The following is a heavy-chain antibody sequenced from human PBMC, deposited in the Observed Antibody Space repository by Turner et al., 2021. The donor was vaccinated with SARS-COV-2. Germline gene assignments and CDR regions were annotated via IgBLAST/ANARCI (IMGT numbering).Heavy chain of an antibody. J-gene: IGHJ3*02. CDR1: GITSSSHG. V-gene: IGHV3-33*01. CDR2: IWNDGSQK. D-gene: IGHD3-22*01. Sequence: QVQLVESGGAVVQPGRSLRLPCEASGITSSSHGMHWVRQAPGKGLEWVAVIWNDGSQKYYADSVKGRFTISRDNSKNMVYLQMNSLRAEDTAVYYCARLDDSGHWGAFDIWGQGTMVTVSS. CDR3: ARLDDSGHWGAFDI.